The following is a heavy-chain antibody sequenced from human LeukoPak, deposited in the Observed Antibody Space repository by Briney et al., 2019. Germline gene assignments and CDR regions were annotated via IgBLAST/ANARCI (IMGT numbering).Heavy chain of an antibody. Sequence: PSETLSLTCTVSGGSVSTSHYYWGWIRQPPGKGLEWIGYIYYSGRTYYNPSLKSRVTISVDTSKNEFSLKLSSVTAADTAVYYCARSWAPGYCSGTTCYNFDYWGQGTLVTVSS. V-gene: IGHV4-39*01. CDR1: GGSVSTSHYY. J-gene: IGHJ4*02. D-gene: IGHD2-2*02. CDR3: ARSWAPGYCSGTTCYNFDY. CDR2: IYYSGRT.